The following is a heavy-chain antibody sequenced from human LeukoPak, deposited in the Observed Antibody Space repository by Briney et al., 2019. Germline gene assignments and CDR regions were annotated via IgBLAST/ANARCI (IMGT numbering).Heavy chain of an antibody. CDR2: IYYSGST. J-gene: IGHJ4*02. Sequence: PSETLSLTCTVSGGSISSYYWSWIRQPPGKGLEWIGYIYYSGSTNYNPSLKSRVTISVDTSKNQFSLKLSSVTAADTAVYYCARAPPLYCSSTSCYPYFDYWGQGTLVTVSS. CDR3: ARAPPLYCSSTSCYPYFDY. V-gene: IGHV4-59*01. D-gene: IGHD2-2*01. CDR1: GGSISSYY.